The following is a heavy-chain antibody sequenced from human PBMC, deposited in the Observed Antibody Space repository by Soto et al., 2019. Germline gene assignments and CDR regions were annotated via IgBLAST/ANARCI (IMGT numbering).Heavy chain of an antibody. Sequence: SETLSLTCTFSGGSISADYWSWIRQPPGKVLEWIGHIYFSGSTNYSPSLESRVSISIDTSKRQFSLNLRSVTAADTAVYYCARVGSGSYYDFNWFDPWGQGKVVNVSS. D-gene: IGHD1-26*01. V-gene: IGHV4-59*01. J-gene: IGHJ5*02. CDR1: GGSISADY. CDR2: IYFSGST. CDR3: ARVGSGSYYDFNWFDP.